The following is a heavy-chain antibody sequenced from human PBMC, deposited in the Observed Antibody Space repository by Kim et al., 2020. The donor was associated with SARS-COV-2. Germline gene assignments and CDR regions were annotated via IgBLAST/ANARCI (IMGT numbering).Heavy chain of an antibody. V-gene: IGHV3-7*01. D-gene: IGHD5-18*01. CDR3: ARGHRIRLWLGPDY. CDR1: GFTFSSSG. J-gene: IGHJ4*02. CDR2: IKQDGSVK. Sequence: GGSLRLSCAASGFTFSSSGMSWVRQAPGKGLECVANIKQDGSVKYYVDSVKGRFTISRDNAKNSLYLQMNSLRAEDTAVYYCARGHRIRLWLGPDYWGQGTLVTASS.